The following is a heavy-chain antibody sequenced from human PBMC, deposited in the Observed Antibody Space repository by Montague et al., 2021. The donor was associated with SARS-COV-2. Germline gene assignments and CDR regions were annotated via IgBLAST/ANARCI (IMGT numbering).Heavy chain of an antibody. Sequence: TLSLTCTVSGXSISSGSYYWNWIRQPAGKGLEWIGRIYTSGSTNYNPCLKSRVTISVDTSKNQFSLKLSSVTAADTAVYYCARESLHLTGYYNDYFDYWGQGTLVTVSS. V-gene: IGHV4-61*02. CDR1: GXSISSGSYY. CDR2: IYTSGST. D-gene: IGHD3-9*01. CDR3: ARESLHLTGYYNDYFDY. J-gene: IGHJ4*02.